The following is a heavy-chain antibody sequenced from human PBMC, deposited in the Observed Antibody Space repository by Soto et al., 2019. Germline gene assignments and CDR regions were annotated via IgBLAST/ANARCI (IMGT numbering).Heavy chain of an antibody. D-gene: IGHD3-10*01. CDR1: GGTFSSYA. V-gene: IGHV1-69*06. J-gene: IGHJ6*02. CDR2: IIPIFGTA. CDR3: ARVSTLVRGGIQCYGMDV. Sequence: SVKVSCKASGGTFSSYAISWVRQAPGQGLEWMGGIIPIFGTANYAQKFQGRVTITADKSTSTAYMELSSLRSEDTAVYYCARVSTLVRGGIQCYGMDVWGQGTTVTVS.